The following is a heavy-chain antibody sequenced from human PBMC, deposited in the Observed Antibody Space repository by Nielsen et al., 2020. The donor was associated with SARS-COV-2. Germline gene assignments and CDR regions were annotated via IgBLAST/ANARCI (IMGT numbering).Heavy chain of an antibody. V-gene: IGHV6-1*01. Sequence: SETLSLTCAISGDSVSSDSAAWNWIRQSPSRGLEWLGRTFYRSKWFNDYAISVKSRITISPDTSKNQFSLQLNSVTPEDTAVYYCSRSSWNDVRDAFDIWGQAAPVTVSS. CDR3: SRSSWNDVRDAFDI. J-gene: IGHJ3*02. CDR1: GDSVSSDSAA. D-gene: IGHD1-1*01. CDR2: TFYRSKWFN.